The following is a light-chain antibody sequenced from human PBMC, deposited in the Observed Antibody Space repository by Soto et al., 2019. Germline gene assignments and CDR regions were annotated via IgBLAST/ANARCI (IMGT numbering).Light chain of an antibody. CDR2: VVS. CDR1: SSDVGGYNY. CDR3: SSYRSGGTFV. Sequence: QSALTQPASVSGSPGQSIAISCTGTSSDVGGYNYVSWHQQLPGKAPKVLISVVSNRPSGVSNRFSGSKSGNTASLTISGLQAEDEADYYCSSYRSGGTFVFGSGTNVTVL. J-gene: IGLJ1*01. V-gene: IGLV2-14*01.